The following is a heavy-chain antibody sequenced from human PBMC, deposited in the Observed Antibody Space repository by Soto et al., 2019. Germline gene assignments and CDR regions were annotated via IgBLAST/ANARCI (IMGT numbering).Heavy chain of an antibody. CDR1: VYTFFTYD. CDR2: ISTYSGDT. V-gene: IGHV1-18*01. Sequence: QVHLVQSGVEVKTPGASVKVSCQASVYTFFTYDISWVRQAPGQGLEWMGWISTYSGDTKYAQKFQGRVTMTTDTTTTTAYLELRSRRADDTAVYYCARHHGPTTSENWFDPWGQGTLVTVSS. J-gene: IGHJ5*02. D-gene: IGHD5-12*01. CDR3: ARHHGPTTSENWFDP.